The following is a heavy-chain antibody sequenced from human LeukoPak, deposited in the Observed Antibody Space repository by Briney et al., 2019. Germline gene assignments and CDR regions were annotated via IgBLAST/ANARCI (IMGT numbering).Heavy chain of an antibody. J-gene: IGHJ4*02. V-gene: IGHV3-43*02. CDR2: IRGDGRTT. CDR3: AKDAVAGTWLHY. Sequence: GSLRLSCAASGFTFGDYAMHWVRPAPGKGLGWVSLIRGDGRTTSYAGSVKGRFTISRDNSKNSLYLQMSSLRGEDTAMYFCAKDAVAGTWLHYWGQGTLVTVSS. D-gene: IGHD6-19*01. CDR1: GFTFGDYA.